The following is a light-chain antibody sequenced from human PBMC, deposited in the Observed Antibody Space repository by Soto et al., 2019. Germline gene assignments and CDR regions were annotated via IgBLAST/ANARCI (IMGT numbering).Light chain of an antibody. CDR3: HHYGTSWT. CDR2: GAS. J-gene: IGKJ1*01. Sequence: IVLTQSPGTLSLSPGERATLSCRASQSVTSRFFAWYQQKPGQAPRLLIYGASTRATGIPARFSGSGSGTDFTLTISRLEPEDFAVYYCHHYGTSWTFGQGTKVDIK. CDR1: QSVTSRF. V-gene: IGKV3-20*01.